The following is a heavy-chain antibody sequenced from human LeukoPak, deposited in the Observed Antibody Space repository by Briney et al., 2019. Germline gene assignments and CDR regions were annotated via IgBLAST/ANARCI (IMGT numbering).Heavy chain of an antibody. Sequence: GGSLRLSCAASGFTLSSYAMHWVRQAPGKGLEWVAVISYDGSNKYYADSVKGRFTISRDNSKNTLYLQMNSLRAEDTAVYYCARVRVGGSSPFYYYYYMDVWGKGTTVTISS. J-gene: IGHJ6*03. V-gene: IGHV3-30*04. CDR1: GFTLSSYA. CDR2: ISYDGSNK. D-gene: IGHD2-15*01. CDR3: ARVRVGGSSPFYYYYYMDV.